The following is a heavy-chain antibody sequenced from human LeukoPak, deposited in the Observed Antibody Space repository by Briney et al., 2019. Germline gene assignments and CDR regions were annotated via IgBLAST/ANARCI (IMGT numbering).Heavy chain of an antibody. D-gene: IGHD3-22*01. V-gene: IGHV4-30-4*01. CDR3: ARHEGEYYDSSGYSVLDV. CDR2: IYYSGST. J-gene: IGHJ6*02. CDR1: GGSISSGDYY. Sequence: SQTLSLTCTVSGGSISSGDYYWSWIRQPPGKGLEWIGYIYYSGSTYYNPSLKSRVTISVDTSKNQFSLKLSSVTAADTAVYYCARHEGEYYDSSGYSVLDVWGQGTTVTVSS.